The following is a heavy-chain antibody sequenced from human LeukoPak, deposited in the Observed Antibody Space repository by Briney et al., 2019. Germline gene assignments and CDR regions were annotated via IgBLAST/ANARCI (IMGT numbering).Heavy chain of an antibody. V-gene: IGHV1-18*01. CDR2: ISAYNGNT. CDR1: GYTFTNYG. D-gene: IGHD5-12*01. Sequence: ASVKVSCKASGYTFTNYGISWVRQAPGQGLEWMGWISAYNGNTNYAQKFQGRVTMTTDTSTTTAYMELRNLRSDDTAVYYCATDIVTTTDFWGQGTLVTVSS. J-gene: IGHJ4*02. CDR3: ATDIVTTTDF.